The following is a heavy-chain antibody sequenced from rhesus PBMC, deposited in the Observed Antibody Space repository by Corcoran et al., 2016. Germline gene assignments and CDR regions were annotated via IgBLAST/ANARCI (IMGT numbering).Heavy chain of an antibody. CDR1: GGSISSSY. CDR2: IYGSGSST. Sequence: QLQLQESGPGLVKPSETLSVTCVVSGGSISSSYWSWIRQAPGKGLEWIGYIYGSGSSTNYNPSLKSRVTLSGDTSKNQLSQKLSSVTAAATAVYYCASEGAAAPFDYWGQGVLVTVSS. D-gene: IGHD6-25*01. J-gene: IGHJ4*01. V-gene: IGHV4-169*02. CDR3: ASEGAAAPFDY.